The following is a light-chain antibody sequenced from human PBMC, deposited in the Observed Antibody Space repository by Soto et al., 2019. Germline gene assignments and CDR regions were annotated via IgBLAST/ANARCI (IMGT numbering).Light chain of an antibody. CDR2: EVN. V-gene: IGLV2-8*01. J-gene: IGLJ1*01. CDR1: SSDVGGYNY. CDR3: SSYAGSNHLI. Sequence: QSALTQPPSASGSPGQSVTISCTGTSSDVGGYNYVSWYQQHPGKAPKLMIYEVNKRPSGVPDRFSGSKSGNTASLTVSGLQAEDEADYYCSSYAGSNHLIFGTGTKVTVL.